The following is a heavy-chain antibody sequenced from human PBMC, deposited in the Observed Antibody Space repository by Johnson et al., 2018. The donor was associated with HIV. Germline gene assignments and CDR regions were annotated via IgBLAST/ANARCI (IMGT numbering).Heavy chain of an antibody. D-gene: IGHD3-16*01. CDR3: ARGSEDPWGPDAFDI. J-gene: IGHJ3*02. V-gene: IGHV3-30-3*01. CDR1: GFTFSSYA. CDR2: ISYDGSNK. Sequence: QVQLVESGGGVVQPGRSLRLSCAASGFTFSSYAMHWVRQAPGKGLEWGAVISYDGSNKYYADSVQGRFTISRDNSKNTLYLQMNSLRAEDTAVYYCARGSEDPWGPDAFDIWGQGTMVTVSS.